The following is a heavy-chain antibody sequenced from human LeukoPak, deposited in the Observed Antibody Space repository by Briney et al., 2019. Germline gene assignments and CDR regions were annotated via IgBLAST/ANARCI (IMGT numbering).Heavy chain of an antibody. V-gene: IGHV7-4-1*02. CDR3: ARSRGNMAARLDNWFDP. D-gene: IGHD6-6*01. CDR2: INTNTGNP. Sequence: ASVKVSCKASGYTFTSYAMNWVRQAPGQGLEWMGWINTNTGNPTYAQGFTGRFVFSLDTSVSTAYLQNSSLKAEDTAVYYCARSRGNMAARLDNWFDPWGQGTLVTVSS. J-gene: IGHJ5*02. CDR1: GYTFTSYA.